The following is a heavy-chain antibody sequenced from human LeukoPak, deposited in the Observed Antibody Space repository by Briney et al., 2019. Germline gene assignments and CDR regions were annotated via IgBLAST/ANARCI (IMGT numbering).Heavy chain of an antibody. Sequence: GGSLRLSCAASGFTFSTYSMNWVRQAPGKGLEWVSSISTSSTYIYYADSVKGRFTISRDNAKNSLYLQMNSRRAEDTAVYYCARHEPVITLSSYYYGMDVWGPGTTVTVSS. D-gene: IGHD1-14*01. CDR1: GFTFSTYS. J-gene: IGHJ6*02. CDR3: ARHEPVITLSSYYYGMDV. CDR2: ISTSSTYI. V-gene: IGHV3-21*01.